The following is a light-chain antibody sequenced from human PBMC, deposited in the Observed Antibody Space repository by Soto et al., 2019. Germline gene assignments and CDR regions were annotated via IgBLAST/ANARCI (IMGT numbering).Light chain of an antibody. CDR2: GAS. J-gene: IGKJ5*01. CDR3: QQYDNWPLT. Sequence: IVMTQSPAILSVSPWERATLSCRASQGVSGNLAWYQQKPGQAPRLLIYGASTRATGIPARFSGSGSGTEFTLTISSLQSEDFAVYYCQQYDNWPLTFGQGTRLEIK. V-gene: IGKV3-15*01. CDR1: QGVSGN.